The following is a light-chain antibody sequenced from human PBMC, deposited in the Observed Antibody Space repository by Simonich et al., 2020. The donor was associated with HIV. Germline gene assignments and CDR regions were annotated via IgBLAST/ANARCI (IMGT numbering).Light chain of an antibody. Sequence: QSALTQPGSVSGSPGQSITISCTGTSSDVGSYNLVSWAQQHPGKAPKLIIYEGTKRPSGVSNRFSGSKSGNTASLTISGLQAEDEADYYCCSYAGSSTWVFGGGTKLTVL. J-gene: IGLJ3*02. CDR1: SSDVGSYNL. CDR2: EGT. V-gene: IGLV2-23*01. CDR3: CSYAGSSTWV.